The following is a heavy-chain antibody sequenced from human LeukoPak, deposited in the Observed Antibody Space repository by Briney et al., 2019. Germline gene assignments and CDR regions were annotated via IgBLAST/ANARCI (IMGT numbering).Heavy chain of an antibody. D-gene: IGHD3-3*01. J-gene: IGHJ5*02. CDR2: IYWNDDK. V-gene: IGHV2-5*01. CDR3: AHLPHDDFRYAPSWECSWFDP. CDR1: GFSLSTSGVG. Sequence: ESGPTLVKPTQTLTLTCTFSGFSLSTSGVGVGWIRQPPGKALEWLALIYWNDDKRYSPSLKSRLTITKDTSKNQVVLTMTNMDPVDTATYYCAHLPHDDFRYAPSWECSWFDPWGQGTLVTVSS.